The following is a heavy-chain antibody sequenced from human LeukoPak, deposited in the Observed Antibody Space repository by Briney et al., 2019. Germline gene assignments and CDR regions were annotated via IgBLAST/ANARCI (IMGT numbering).Heavy chain of an antibody. J-gene: IGHJ4*02. CDR2: IKQDGSEK. CDR1: GFTFSSYW. V-gene: IGHV3-7*03. Sequence: GGSLRLSCAASGFTFSSYWMSWVRQAPGKGLEWVANIKQDGSEKYYVDSVKGRFTISRDNSKNTLYLQMNSLRAEDTAVYYCAKVPLGYCSGGSCYYFDYWGQGTLVTVSS. D-gene: IGHD2-15*01. CDR3: AKVPLGYCSGGSCYYFDY.